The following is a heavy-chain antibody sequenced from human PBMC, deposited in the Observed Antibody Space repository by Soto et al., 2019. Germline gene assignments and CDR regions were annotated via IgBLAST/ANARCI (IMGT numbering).Heavy chain of an antibody. Sequence: EVQLVESGGGLVQPGGSLRLSCAASGFTFSSYWMSWVRQAPGKGLEWVANIKQDGSEKYYVDSVKGRFTISRDNAKNSLYLQMNSLRVEDTAVYYCARVGIVVVPAATSNYGMDVWGQGTTVTVSS. CDR2: IKQDGSEK. J-gene: IGHJ6*02. V-gene: IGHV3-7*01. CDR1: GFTFSSYW. CDR3: ARVGIVVVPAATSNYGMDV. D-gene: IGHD2-2*01.